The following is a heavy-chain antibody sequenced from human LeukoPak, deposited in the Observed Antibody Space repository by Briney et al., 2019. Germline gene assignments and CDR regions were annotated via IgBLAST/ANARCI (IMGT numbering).Heavy chain of an antibody. V-gene: IGHV1-18*01. D-gene: IGHD3-10*01. J-gene: IGHJ4*02. Sequence: ASVKVSCKASGYTFTSYGISWVRQAPGQGLEWMGWISAYNGNTNYAQKLQGRVTMTTDTSTSTAYMELRSLRSDDTAVYYCAKDLTYYYGSGSPYFDYWGQGTLVTVSS. CDR3: AKDLTYYYGSGSPYFDY. CDR2: ISAYNGNT. CDR1: GYTFTSYG.